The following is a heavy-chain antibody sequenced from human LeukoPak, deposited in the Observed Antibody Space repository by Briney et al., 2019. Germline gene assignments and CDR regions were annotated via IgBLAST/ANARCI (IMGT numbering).Heavy chain of an antibody. CDR1: GYTFTSYG. D-gene: IGHD3-10*01. CDR3: ARDLHRITMVRGAPFDY. Sequence: ASVKVSCKASGYTFTSYGISWVRQAPGQGLEWMGWISAYNGNTNYAQKLQGRVTMTTDTSTSTAYMELRSLRSDDTAVYYCARDLHRITMVRGAPFDYWGQGTLVTVPS. J-gene: IGHJ4*02. CDR2: ISAYNGNT. V-gene: IGHV1-18*01.